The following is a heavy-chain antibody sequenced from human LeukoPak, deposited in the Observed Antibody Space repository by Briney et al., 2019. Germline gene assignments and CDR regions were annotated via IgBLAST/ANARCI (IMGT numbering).Heavy chain of an antibody. Sequence: SETLSLTCTVSGYSISSGYYWGWIRQPPGKGLEWNGSIYHSGSTYYNPSLKSRVTISVDTSKNQFSLKLSSVTAADTAVYYCARDGNIVVVPAVTDYFDYWGQGTLVTVSS. CDR2: IYHSGST. D-gene: IGHD2-2*01. J-gene: IGHJ4*02. CDR3: ARDGNIVVVPAVTDYFDY. CDR1: GYSISSGYY. V-gene: IGHV4-38-2*02.